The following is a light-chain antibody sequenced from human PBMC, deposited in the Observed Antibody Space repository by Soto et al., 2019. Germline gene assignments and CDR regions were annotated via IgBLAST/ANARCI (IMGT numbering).Light chain of an antibody. J-gene: IGKJ5*01. Sequence: IVSTQSPDTMYVSPGAGATLSGMASPSVRTKLAWYQQKAGQAPRLLLYGASTRATGIPDTFSGSRSGTEFTLTTSSLQPQDFAVYYCQQYNSWPPITFGKGTRLDIK. CDR1: PSVRTK. CDR2: GAS. CDR3: QQYNSWPPIT. V-gene: IGKV3-15*01.